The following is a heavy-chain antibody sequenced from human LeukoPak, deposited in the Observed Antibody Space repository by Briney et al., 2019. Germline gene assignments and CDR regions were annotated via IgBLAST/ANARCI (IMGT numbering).Heavy chain of an antibody. J-gene: IGHJ6*03. D-gene: IGHD6-19*01. CDR2: MNPNSGNT. CDR1: GYTFTSYD. V-gene: IGHV1-8*03. Sequence: GASVKVSCKASGYTFTSYDINWVRQATGQGLEWMGWMNPNSGNTGYAQKFQGRVTITRNTSISTAYMELSSLRSEDTAVYYCARGVKVLSGGYYRDVWGKGTTVTVSS. CDR3: ARGVKVLSGGYYRDV.